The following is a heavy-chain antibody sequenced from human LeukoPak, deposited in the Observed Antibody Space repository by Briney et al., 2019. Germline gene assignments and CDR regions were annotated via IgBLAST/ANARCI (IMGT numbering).Heavy chain of an antibody. V-gene: IGHV4-34*01. CDR3: ARAKETTAAVIDY. D-gene: IGHD6-13*01. CDR1: GGSFSGYY. CDR2: INHSGST. J-gene: IGHJ4*02. Sequence: SETLSLTCAVYGGSFSGYYWSWIRQPPGKGLEWIGEINHSGSTNYNPSLKSRVTISVDTSKNQFSLNLSSVTAADTAVYYCARAKETTAAVIDYWGQGTLVTVSS.